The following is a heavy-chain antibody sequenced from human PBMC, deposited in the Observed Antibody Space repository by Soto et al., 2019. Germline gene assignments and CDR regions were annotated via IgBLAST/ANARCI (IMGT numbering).Heavy chain of an antibody. J-gene: IGHJ5*02. CDR1: GFTFSSYA. V-gene: IGHV3-30-3*01. Sequence: GGSLRLSCAASGFTFSSYAMHWVRQAPGKGLEWVAVISYDGSNKFYADSVKGRFTISRDNSKNTLYLQMNSLRAEDTAVYYCARGIASYNWFDPWGQGTLVTV. CDR2: ISYDGSNK. D-gene: IGHD6-13*01. CDR3: ARGIASYNWFDP.